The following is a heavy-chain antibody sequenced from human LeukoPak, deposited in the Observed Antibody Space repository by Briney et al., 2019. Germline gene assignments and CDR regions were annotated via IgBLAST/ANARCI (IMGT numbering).Heavy chain of an antibody. CDR3: ARDLYCSGGSCYGVFDY. J-gene: IGHJ4*02. CDR2: ISGSGGST. CDR1: GFTFSSYA. V-gene: IGHV3-23*01. D-gene: IGHD2-15*01. Sequence: GGSLRLSCAASGFTFSSYAMSWVRQAPGKGLEWVSAISGSGGSTYYADSVKGRFTISRDNAKNSLYLQMNSLRAEDTAVYYCARDLYCSGGSCYGVFDYWGQGTLVTVSS.